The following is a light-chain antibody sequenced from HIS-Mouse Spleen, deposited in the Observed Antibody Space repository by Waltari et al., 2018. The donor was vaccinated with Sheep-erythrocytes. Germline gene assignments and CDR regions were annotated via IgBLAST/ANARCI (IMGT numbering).Light chain of an antibody. CDR2: EVS. J-gene: IGLJ3*02. CDR3: SSYAGSNNWV. CDR1: SSAVGGYNY. V-gene: IGLV2-8*01. Sequence: QSALTPPPSASGSPGQSVTLSCTGTSSAVGGYNYGSWYKQHPGKAPKLKIYEVSKRPSGVPDRFSGSKSGNTASLTVSGLQAEDEADYYCSSYAGSNNWVFGGGTKLTVL.